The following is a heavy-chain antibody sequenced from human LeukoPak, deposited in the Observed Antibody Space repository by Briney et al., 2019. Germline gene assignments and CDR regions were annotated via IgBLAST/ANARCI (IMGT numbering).Heavy chain of an antibody. CDR2: TYYSGST. D-gene: IGHD3-9*01. Sequence: SETLSLTCTVSGGSISSSSYYWGWIRQPPGKGLEWIGSTYYSGSTYYNPSLKSRVTISVDTSKNQFSLKLSSVTAADTAVYYCASLNYDILTGYQVYFDYWGQGTLVTVSS. CDR1: GGSISSSSYY. CDR3: ASLNYDILTGYQVYFDY. V-gene: IGHV4-39*01. J-gene: IGHJ4*02.